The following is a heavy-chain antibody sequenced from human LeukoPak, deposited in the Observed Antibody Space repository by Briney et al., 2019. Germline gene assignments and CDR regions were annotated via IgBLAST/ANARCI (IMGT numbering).Heavy chain of an antibody. CDR2: ISGSGGST. CDR1: GFTFSSYA. CDR3: AKDLGARWLQLRGVDY. Sequence: PGGSLRLSCAASGFTFSSYAMSWVRQAPGKGLEWVSAISGSGGSTYYADSVKGRFTISRDNSKNTLYLQMNSLRAEDTAVYYCAKDLGARWLQLRGVDYWGQGTLVTVSS. D-gene: IGHD5-24*01. J-gene: IGHJ4*02. V-gene: IGHV3-23*01.